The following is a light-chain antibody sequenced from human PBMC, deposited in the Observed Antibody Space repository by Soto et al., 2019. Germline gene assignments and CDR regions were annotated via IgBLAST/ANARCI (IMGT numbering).Light chain of an antibody. J-gene: IGKJ4*01. V-gene: IGKV3-20*01. CDR2: GAS. Sequence: EIVLTQSPGTLSLSPGERATLSCRASQRISNNNLAWHQKKPGQAPRLLIDGASRRATGIPDRFSGSGSGTEFTLTISRLEPEDFAVYYCQQYDSSPPTFGGGTKVDIK. CDR3: QQYDSSPPT. CDR1: QRISNNN.